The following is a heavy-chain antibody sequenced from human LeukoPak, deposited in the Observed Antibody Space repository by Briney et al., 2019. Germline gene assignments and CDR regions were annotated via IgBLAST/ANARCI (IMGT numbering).Heavy chain of an antibody. CDR1: GGSISSYY. CDR3: ARRTTSGWYSAAFDI. CDR2: IYYSGST. Sequence: SETLSLTCTVSGGSISSYYWSWIRQPPGNGLEWIGYIYYSGSTNYNPSLKSRVTISVDTSKNQFSLKLSSVTAADTAVYYCARRTTSGWYSAAFDIWGQGTMVTVSS. V-gene: IGHV4-59*08. J-gene: IGHJ3*02. D-gene: IGHD6-19*01.